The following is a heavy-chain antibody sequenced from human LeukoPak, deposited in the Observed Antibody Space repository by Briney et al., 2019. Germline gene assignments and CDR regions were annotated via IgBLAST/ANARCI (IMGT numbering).Heavy chain of an antibody. J-gene: IGHJ4*02. Sequence: GGSLRLSCAASGFTFSKTWMTWVRQVPGKGLAWVGRIKSETDGGTTAYAAPVKGRFTIARDDSKNILYLQMNSLETEDTAVYYCTTVSRRAAAGTVFDYWGQGTLVTVSS. V-gene: IGHV3-15*01. CDR3: TTVSRRAAAGTVFDY. D-gene: IGHD6-13*01. CDR2: IKSETDGGTT. CDR1: GFTFSKTW.